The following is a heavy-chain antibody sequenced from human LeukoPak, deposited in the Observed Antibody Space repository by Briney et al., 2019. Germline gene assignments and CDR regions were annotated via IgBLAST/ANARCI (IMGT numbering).Heavy chain of an antibody. CDR1: GDSISSHY. J-gene: IGHJ6*03. CDR2: IYYSGST. Sequence: SETLSLTCTVSGDSISSHYWSWIRQPPGKGLEWIGYIYYSGSTNYNPSLKSRVTISVDTSKNQFSLKLSSVTAADTAVYYCARSEEVYYYYMGVWGKETTVTVSS. V-gene: IGHV4-59*11. CDR3: ARSEEVYYYYMGV.